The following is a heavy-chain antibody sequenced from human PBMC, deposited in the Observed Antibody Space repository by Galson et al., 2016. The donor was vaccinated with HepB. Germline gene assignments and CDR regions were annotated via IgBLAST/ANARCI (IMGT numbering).Heavy chain of an antibody. CDR1: GFSVSSNY. D-gene: IGHD3-16*01. Sequence: SLRLSCAASGFSVSSNYMNWVRQAPGKGLEWVSIIYNSGRTYYADSVKGRFTISRDNSKNTLYLQMNRLRAEDTAVYYCARDRDGAEAATSLGLGFYYHYYMDVWGTGTTVTVSS. V-gene: IGHV3-53*01. CDR2: IYNSGRT. CDR3: ARDRDGAEAATSLGLGFYYHYYMDV. J-gene: IGHJ6*03.